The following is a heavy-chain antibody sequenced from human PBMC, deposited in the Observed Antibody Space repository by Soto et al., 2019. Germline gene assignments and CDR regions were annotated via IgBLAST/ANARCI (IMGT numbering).Heavy chain of an antibody. J-gene: IGHJ4*02. CDR2: ISGSGGST. CDR1: GCTFSNYA. CDR3: AKDQGSSWYEIDY. V-gene: IGHV3-23*01. D-gene: IGHD6-13*01. Sequence: PGGPLRLSCAASGCTFSNYAVTWVRQAPGKGLEWVSTISGSGGSTYYADSVKGRFTISRDNSKNTLYLQMNSLRAEDTAVYYCAKDQGSSWYEIDYWGQGTLVTVSS.